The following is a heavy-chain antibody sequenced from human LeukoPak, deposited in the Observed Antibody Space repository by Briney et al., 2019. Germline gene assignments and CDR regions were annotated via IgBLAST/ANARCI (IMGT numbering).Heavy chain of an antibody. Sequence: SETLSLTCTVSGGSISSGSHYWSWIRQPAGKGLEWIGRIYTSGNTNYNPSLKSRVTISVDIFKNQFSLNLSSVTAADTAVYYCARGGYSSGWYVFDYWGQGTLVTVSS. V-gene: IGHV4-61*02. J-gene: IGHJ4*02. CDR3: ARGGYSSGWYVFDY. D-gene: IGHD6-19*01. CDR1: GGSISSGSHY. CDR2: IYTSGNT.